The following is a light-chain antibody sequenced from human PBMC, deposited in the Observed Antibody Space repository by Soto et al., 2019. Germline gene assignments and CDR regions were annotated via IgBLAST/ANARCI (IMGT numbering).Light chain of an antibody. Sequence: EIVMTQSPATLSVSPGERATLSCRASHRVSSYSAWYQQKPGQAPRLLIYATSTRATGIPARFSGSGSGTEFTLTISSLQSEDFAVYYCQQYNNWPLTFGGGTKVEIK. CDR2: ATS. CDR3: QQYNNWPLT. J-gene: IGKJ4*01. V-gene: IGKV3-15*01. CDR1: HRVSSY.